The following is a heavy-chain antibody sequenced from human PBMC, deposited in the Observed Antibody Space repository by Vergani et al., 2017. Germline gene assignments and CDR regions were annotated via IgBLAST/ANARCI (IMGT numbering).Heavy chain of an antibody. CDR3: ARRILTGYYDYGMDV. D-gene: IGHD3-9*01. V-gene: IGHV1-8*03. CDR1: GYTFTSYD. CDR2: MNPNSGNT. J-gene: IGHJ6*02. Sequence: QVQLVQSGAEVKKPGASVKVSCKASGYTFTSYDINWVRQATGQGLEWMGWMNPNSGNTGYAQKFQGRVTITRDTSISTAYMELSRLRSDDTAVYYCARRILTGYYDYGMDVWGQGTTVTVSS.